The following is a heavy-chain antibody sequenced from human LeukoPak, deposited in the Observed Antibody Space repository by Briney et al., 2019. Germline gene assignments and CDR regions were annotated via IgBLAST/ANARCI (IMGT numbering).Heavy chain of an antibody. CDR3: AREITGTTWAFDI. Sequence: SETLSLTCAVSGGSIRSYYWSWIRQPPGKGLQWIGYIYYSGSTKYNPSLKSRVTISVDTSKNQFSLRLSSVTAADTAVYYCAREITGTTWAFDIWGQGTLVTVSS. V-gene: IGHV4-59*08. CDR2: IYYSGST. D-gene: IGHD1-7*01. CDR1: GGSIRSYY. J-gene: IGHJ3*02.